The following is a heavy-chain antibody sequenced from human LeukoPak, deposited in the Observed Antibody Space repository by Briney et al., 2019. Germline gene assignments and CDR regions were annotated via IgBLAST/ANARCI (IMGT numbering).Heavy chain of an antibody. V-gene: IGHV1-46*01. D-gene: IGHD3-3*01. CDR1: GYTFTSYY. CDR3: ASFRITIFGVVIDYFDY. Sequence: ASVKVSCKASGYTFTSYYMHWVRQAPGQGLEWMGIINPSGGSTSYAQKFQGRVTMTRDTSTSTVYMELSRLRSDDTAVYYCASFRITIFGVVIDYFDYWGQGTLVTVSS. CDR2: INPSGGST. J-gene: IGHJ4*02.